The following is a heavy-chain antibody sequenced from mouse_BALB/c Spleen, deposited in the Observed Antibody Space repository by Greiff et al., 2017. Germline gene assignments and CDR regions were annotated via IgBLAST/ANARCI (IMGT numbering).Heavy chain of an antibody. CDR3: ARAPFAY. V-gene: IGHV1-54*01. CDR2: INPGSGGT. CDR1: GYAFTNYL. J-gene: IGHJ3*01. Sequence: VKLMESGAELVRPGTSVKVSCKASGYAFTNYLIEWVKQRPGQGLEWIGVINPGSGGTNYNEKFKGKATLTADKSSSTAYMQLSSLTSDDSAVYFCARAPFAYWGQGTLVTVSA.